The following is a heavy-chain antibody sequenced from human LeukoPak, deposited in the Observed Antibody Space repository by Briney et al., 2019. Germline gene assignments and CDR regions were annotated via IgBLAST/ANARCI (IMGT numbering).Heavy chain of an antibody. Sequence: RGSLRLSCAASGFTFSSYAMSWVRPAPGEGLEWDSAILGSGGSTYYADSVKGRFTISRDNSKNTLYLQMISLRAEDTAVYYCAKDRKPSQLASNPTSHRRNWFDPWGQGTLVTVSS. CDR2: ILGSGGST. CDR3: AKDRKPSQLASNPTSHRRNWFDP. CDR1: GFTFSSYA. J-gene: IGHJ5*02. D-gene: IGHD6-6*01. V-gene: IGHV3-23*01.